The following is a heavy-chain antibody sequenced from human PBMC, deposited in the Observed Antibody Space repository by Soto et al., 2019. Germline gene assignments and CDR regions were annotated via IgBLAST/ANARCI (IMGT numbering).Heavy chain of an antibody. D-gene: IGHD2-8*01. V-gene: IGHV1-3*01. CDR1: GYTFTSYA. Sequence: ASVKVSCKASGYTFTSYAMHWVRQAPGQRLEWMGWINAGNGNTKYSQKFQGRVTITRDTSASTAYMELSSLRSEDTAVYYCARESGVQNCTNGVCRTSYYYYGMDVWGQGTTVTVSS. CDR3: ARESGVQNCTNGVCRTSYYYYGMDV. J-gene: IGHJ6*02. CDR2: INAGNGNT.